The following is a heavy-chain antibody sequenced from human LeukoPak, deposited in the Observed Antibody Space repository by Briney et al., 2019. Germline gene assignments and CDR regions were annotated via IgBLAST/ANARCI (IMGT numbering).Heavy chain of an antibody. CDR3: AKAGYCSTTGCPDYYYMDV. V-gene: IGHV3-30*02. Sequence: PPGGSLRLPCTESGFTFSPYGKHWLRQAQGKGLERVGYIRYDVINKFNVDSVKGRFTISRDNSKNTLYLQMNSLRAEDTALYYCAKAGYCSTTGCPDYYYMDVWGKGTTVTVSS. J-gene: IGHJ6*03. CDR1: GFTFSPYG. CDR2: IRYDVINK. D-gene: IGHD2-2*01.